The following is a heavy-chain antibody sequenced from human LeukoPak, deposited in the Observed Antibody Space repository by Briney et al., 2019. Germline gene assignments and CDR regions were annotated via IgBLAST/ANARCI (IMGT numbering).Heavy chain of an antibody. CDR3: TTDGYYDFWSGYHQHFDY. Sequence: GGSLRLSCAASGFTSSNAWMSWVRQAPGKGLEWVGRIKSKTDGGTTDYAAPVKGRFTISRDDSKNTLYLQMNSLKTEDTAVYYCTTDGYYDFWSGYHQHFDYWGQGTLVTVSS. CDR2: IKSKTDGGTT. J-gene: IGHJ4*02. CDR1: GFTSSNAW. D-gene: IGHD3-3*01. V-gene: IGHV3-15*01.